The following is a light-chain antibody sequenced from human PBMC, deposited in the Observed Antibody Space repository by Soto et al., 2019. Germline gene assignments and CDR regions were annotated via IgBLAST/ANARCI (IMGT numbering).Light chain of an antibody. Sequence: NFMLTQPHSVSESPGKTVTISCTRSSGSIASNYMQWYQPRPGSAPTTVIYEDNQRPAGVPDRFSGSIDSSSNSASLTISGLKTADEAAYYCQSYDSSNHGVFGGGTKLTVL. CDR3: QSYDSSNHGV. CDR2: EDN. CDR1: SGSIASNY. V-gene: IGLV6-57*04. J-gene: IGLJ2*01.